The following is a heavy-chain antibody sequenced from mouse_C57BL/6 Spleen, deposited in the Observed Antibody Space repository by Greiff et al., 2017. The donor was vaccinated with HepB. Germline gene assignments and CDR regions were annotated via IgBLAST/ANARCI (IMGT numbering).Heavy chain of an antibody. CDR3: TRENYGSFDY. Sequence: EVQVVESGGGLVKPGGSLKLSCAASGFTFSSYAMSWVRQTPEKRLEWVATISDGGSYTYYPDNVKGRFTISRDNAKNNLYLQMSHLKSEDTAMYYCTRENYGSFDYWGQGTTLTVSS. D-gene: IGHD1-1*01. J-gene: IGHJ2*01. V-gene: IGHV5-4*01. CDR1: GFTFSSYA. CDR2: ISDGGSYT.